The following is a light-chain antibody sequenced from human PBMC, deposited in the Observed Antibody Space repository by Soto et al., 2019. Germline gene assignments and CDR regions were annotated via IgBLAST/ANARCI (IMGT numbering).Light chain of an antibody. CDR3: QQYNNWPPWT. V-gene: IGKV3-15*01. CDR2: GAS. CDR1: QSVSSSN. Sequence: EIVLTQSPGTLSLSPGERATLSCRASQSVSSSNLAWYQQKPGQAPRLLIYGASTRATGVPASFSGRGSGTEFTLTISSLQSEDFAVYYCQQYNNWPPWTFGQGTKVDIK. J-gene: IGKJ1*01.